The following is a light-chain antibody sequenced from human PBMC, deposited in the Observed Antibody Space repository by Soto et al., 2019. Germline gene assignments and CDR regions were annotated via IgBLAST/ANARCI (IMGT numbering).Light chain of an antibody. CDR3: GTWDSSLSGVV. J-gene: IGLJ2*01. CDR1: SSNIGNNY. Sequence: QSVLTQPPSVSAAPGQKVTISCSESSSNIGNNYVSWYQQLPGTAPKLLIYDNNNRPSGIPDRFSGSKSGTSATLGITGLQTGDEADYYCGTWDSSLSGVVFGGGTKVTVL. V-gene: IGLV1-51*01. CDR2: DNN.